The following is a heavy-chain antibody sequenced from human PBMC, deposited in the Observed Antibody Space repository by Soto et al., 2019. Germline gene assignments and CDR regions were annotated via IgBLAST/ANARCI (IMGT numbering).Heavy chain of an antibody. CDR2: IWHDGRNK. V-gene: IGHV3-33*01. Sequence: QVQLVESGGGVIQPGRSLRLTCAASGFTFGSFGMHWVRQAPGKGLEWVAVIWHDGRNKYYADFVKGRFTISRDNSKNTLYLQMNSLRAEDTAVYYCASRSPALDYWGQGTLVTVSS. CDR1: GFTFGSFG. CDR3: ASRSPALDY. D-gene: IGHD2-2*01. J-gene: IGHJ4*02.